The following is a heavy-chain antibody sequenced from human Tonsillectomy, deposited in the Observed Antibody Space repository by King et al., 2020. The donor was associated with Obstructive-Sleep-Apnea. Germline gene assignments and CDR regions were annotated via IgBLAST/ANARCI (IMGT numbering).Heavy chain of an antibody. D-gene: IGHD2-15*01. J-gene: IGHJ4*02. V-gene: IGHV3-48*04. CDR2: IGSCSGTI. CDR3: TRVPLVAATIDY. Sequence: VQLVQSGGGLVQPGGSLRLSCAASGFTFSSYSMSWVRQAPGKGLEWVSYIGSCSGTIYYADSVKGRFNISRDNAKNSLYLQMNSLRAEDTAVYYCTRVPLVAATIDYWGQGTLVTVSS. CDR1: GFTFSSYS.